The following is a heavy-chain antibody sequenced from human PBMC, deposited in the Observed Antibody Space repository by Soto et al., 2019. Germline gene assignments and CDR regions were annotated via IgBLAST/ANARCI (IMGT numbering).Heavy chain of an antibody. CDR3: ASGLGYKA. D-gene: IGHD5-12*01. CDR2: IHHSGTT. V-gene: IGHV4-31*03. J-gene: IGHJ5*02. Sequence: QVQLQESGPGLVKPSQTLSLTCTVSGDSVSSSSYYWSWIRQHPGKGREWIGYIHHSGTTYYNPSLKSRITLSVDTSKTQFSLRLSSVTAAETAVYYCASGLGYKAWGQGTLVTVSS. CDR1: GDSVSSSSYY.